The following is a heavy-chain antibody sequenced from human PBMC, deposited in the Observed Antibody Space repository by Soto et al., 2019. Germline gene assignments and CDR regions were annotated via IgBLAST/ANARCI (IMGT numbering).Heavy chain of an antibody. D-gene: IGHD2-21*02. J-gene: IGHJ4*02. CDR2: ISKSGNIT. CDR3: ARRSSQGRTAHGTYFDY. V-gene: IGHV3-11*01. Sequence: GGSLRLSCAASGFASGLTFSDYYMSWIRQAPGKGLEFISYISKSGNITYYADSVRGRFNVSRDNARNSLFLQMDSLRAEDTATYYCARRSSQGRTAHGTYFDYWGQGTLVTVSS. CDR1: GFASGLTFSDYY.